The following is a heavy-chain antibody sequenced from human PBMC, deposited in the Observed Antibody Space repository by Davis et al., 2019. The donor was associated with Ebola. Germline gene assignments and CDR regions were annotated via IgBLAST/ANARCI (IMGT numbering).Heavy chain of an antibody. J-gene: IGHJ3*02. D-gene: IGHD3-22*01. CDR1: GGSISSYY. CDR2: IYYSGST. Sequence: MPSETLSLTCTVSGGSISSYYWSWIRQPPGKGLEWIGYIYYSGSTNYNPSLKSRVTISVDTSKNQFSLKLSSVTAADTAVYYCAREGYYYHSSGYSRGAFDIWGQGTMVTVSS. CDR3: AREGYYYHSSGYSRGAFDI. V-gene: IGHV4-59*01.